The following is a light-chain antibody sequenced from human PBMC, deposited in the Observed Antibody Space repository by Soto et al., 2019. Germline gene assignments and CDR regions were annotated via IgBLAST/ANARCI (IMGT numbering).Light chain of an antibody. V-gene: IGKV1-33*01. Sequence: DIQMTQSPSSLSASVGDRVTITCQASQDITNFLNWYQQKPGKAPKLLIYVASNLETGVPSRFSGSGSGTDFTLTISSLQPEDSATYYCHQYDILPWTFGQGTKVEIK. CDR3: HQYDILPWT. CDR1: QDITNF. CDR2: VAS. J-gene: IGKJ1*01.